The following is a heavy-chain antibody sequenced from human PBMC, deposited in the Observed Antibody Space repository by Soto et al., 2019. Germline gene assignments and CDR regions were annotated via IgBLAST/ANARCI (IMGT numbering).Heavy chain of an antibody. D-gene: IGHD5-18*01. CDR1: GGSISSGGYY. J-gene: IGHJ6*02. V-gene: IGHV4-31*03. CDR3: ARETAAWIQLWLPRDYYGMDV. Sequence: SETLSLTCTVSGGSISSGGYYWSWIRQHPGKGLEWIGYIYYSGSTYYNPSLKSRVTISVDTSKNQFSLKLSSVTAADTAVYYCARETAAWIQLWLPRDYYGMDVWGQGTTVTVSS. CDR2: IYYSGST.